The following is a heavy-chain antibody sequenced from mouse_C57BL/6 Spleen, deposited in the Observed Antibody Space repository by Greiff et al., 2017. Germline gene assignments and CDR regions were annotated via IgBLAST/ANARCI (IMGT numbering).Heavy chain of an antibody. D-gene: IGHD2-2*01. J-gene: IGHJ3*01. V-gene: IGHV1-69*01. CDR2: IDPSDSYT. CDR3: AVYYGYPFAY. Sequence: QVQLQQPGAELVMPGASVKLSCKASGYTFTSYWMHWVKQRPGQGLEWIGEIDPSDSYTNYNQKFKGKSTLTVDKSSSTAYMQLSSLTSEDSAVHYCAVYYGYPFAYWGQGTLVTVSA. CDR1: GYTFTSYW.